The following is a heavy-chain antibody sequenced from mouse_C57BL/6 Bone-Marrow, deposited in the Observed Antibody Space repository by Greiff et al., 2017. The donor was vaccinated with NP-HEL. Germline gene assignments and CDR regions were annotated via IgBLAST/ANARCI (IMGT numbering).Heavy chain of an antibody. D-gene: IGHD4-1*01. CDR3: AKPPNINYYAMEY. V-gene: IGHV1-78*01. CDR1: GYTFTDHT. Sequence: QVQLQQSDAELVKPGASVKISCKVSGYTFTDHTIHWMKQRPEQGLEWIGYIYPRDGSTKYNEKFKGKATLTADKSSSTAYMQLNSLTSEDSAVYVCAKPPNINYYAMEYWGKGTSVTVSS. CDR2: IYPRDGST. J-gene: IGHJ4*01.